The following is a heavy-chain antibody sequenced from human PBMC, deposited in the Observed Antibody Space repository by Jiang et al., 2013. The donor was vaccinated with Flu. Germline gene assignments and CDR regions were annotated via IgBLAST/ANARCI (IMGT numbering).Heavy chain of an antibody. CDR2: IYYSGTT. CDR3: VRDRATTVTTGPFDY. Sequence: TLSLTCNVSAYSISSGYYWGWIRQPPGKGLEWIGSIYYSGTTYYNSSLKSRVTISVDTSKNHFSLKLSSVTAADTAVYYCVRDRATTVTTGPFDYWGQGTLVTVSS. J-gene: IGHJ4*02. CDR1: AYSISSGYY. D-gene: IGHD4-17*01. V-gene: IGHV4-38-2*02.